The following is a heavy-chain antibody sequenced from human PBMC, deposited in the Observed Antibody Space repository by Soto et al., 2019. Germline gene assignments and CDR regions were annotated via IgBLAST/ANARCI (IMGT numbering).Heavy chain of an antibody. CDR1: GFTFNYYW. CDR3: ARDPRYYDSTPAP. Sequence: GGSLRLSCAASGFTFNYYWMSWVRQAPGKGLEWVANIKQDGSEKHSVDSVKGRFTISRDNAKNSLYLQMNSLRAEDTAVYYCARDPRYYDSTPAPWGQGTLVTVSS. V-gene: IGHV3-7*01. J-gene: IGHJ5*02. CDR2: IKQDGSEK. D-gene: IGHD3-22*01.